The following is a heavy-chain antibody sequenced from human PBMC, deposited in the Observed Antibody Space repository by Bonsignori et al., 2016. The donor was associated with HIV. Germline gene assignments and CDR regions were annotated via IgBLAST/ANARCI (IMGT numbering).Heavy chain of an antibody. CDR3: ATPSRITGASGAFDV. V-gene: IGHV4-39*01. D-gene: IGHD1-20*01. J-gene: IGHJ3*01. Sequence: QLQLQESGPGLVEPSETLSLTCTVSGGSISSTNFYWGWIRQPPGKGLEWIGSFYFSGSTYIDPSLKSRVTISVDSSKNQFSLKLTSVTAADTAVYYCATPSRITGASGAFDVWGQGTMVAVSS. CDR2: FYFSGST. CDR1: GGSISSTNFY.